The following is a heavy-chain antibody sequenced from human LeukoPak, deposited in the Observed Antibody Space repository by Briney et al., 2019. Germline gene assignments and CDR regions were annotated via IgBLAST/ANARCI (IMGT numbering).Heavy chain of an antibody. CDR1: GGSFSGYY. CDR2: INHSGST. D-gene: IGHD2-15*01. CDR3: ARAVGYCSGSSCSLDY. J-gene: IGHJ4*02. V-gene: IGHV4-34*01. Sequence: PSETLSLTCAVYGGSFSGYYWSWIRQPPGKGLEWIGEINHSGSTNYNPSLKSRVTISVDTSKNQFSLKLSSVTAADTAVYYCARAVGYCSGSSCSLDYWGQGTLVTVSS.